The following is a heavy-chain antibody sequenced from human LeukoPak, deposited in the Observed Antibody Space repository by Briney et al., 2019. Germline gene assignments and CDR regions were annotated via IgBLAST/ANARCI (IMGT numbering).Heavy chain of an antibody. CDR3: ATPDVVVPAAITLGY. J-gene: IGHJ4*02. D-gene: IGHD2-2*01. CDR2: IGGSGGST. Sequence: GGSLRLSCAASGFTFSSYAMSWVRQAPGKGLEWVSAIGGSGGSTYYADSVKGRFTISRDNSKNTLYLQMNSLRAEDTAVYYCATPDVVVPAAITLGYWGQGTLVTVSS. V-gene: IGHV3-23*01. CDR1: GFTFSSYA.